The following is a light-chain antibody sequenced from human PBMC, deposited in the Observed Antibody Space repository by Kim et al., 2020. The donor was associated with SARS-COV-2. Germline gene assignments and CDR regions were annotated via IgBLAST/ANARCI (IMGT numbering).Light chain of an antibody. CDR3: QQSYSAPLT. CDR2: GAS. CDR1: QSISTY. J-gene: IGKJ4*01. Sequence: DIQMTQSPSSLSASVGDRVTITCRASQSISTYLNWYQQKPGTAPKLLIYGASSLKSGVPSRFSGSGSGTDFTLTISSLQPEDFATYYCQQSYSAPLTFGGGTKLEI. V-gene: IGKV1-39*01.